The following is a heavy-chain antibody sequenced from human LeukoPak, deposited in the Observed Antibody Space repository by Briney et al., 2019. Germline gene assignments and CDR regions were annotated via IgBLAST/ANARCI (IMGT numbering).Heavy chain of an antibody. CDR3: AKKVALDF. J-gene: IGHJ4*02. D-gene: IGHD5-12*01. CDR1: GFTFSSYS. V-gene: IGHV3-23*01. CDR2: ISGSGGST. Sequence: LPGGSLILSCAASGFTFSSYSMNWVRQAPGKGLEWVSAISGSGGSTYYADSVKGRFTISRDNSKNTLYLQMNSLRAEDTAVYYCAKKVALDFWGQGTLVTVSS.